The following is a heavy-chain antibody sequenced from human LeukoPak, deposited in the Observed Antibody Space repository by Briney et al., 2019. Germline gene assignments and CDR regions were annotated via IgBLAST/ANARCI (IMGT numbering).Heavy chain of an antibody. Sequence: PGGSLRLSCAASGFTFSDYYMNWIRQAPGKGLEWISYITSSGSTIYYADSVKGRFTVSRDNAKNSMYLHMNSLRSEDTAVYYCARSGGVGSSDYWGQGTLVTVSS. CDR2: ITSSGSTI. CDR3: ARSGGVGSSDY. V-gene: IGHV3-11*01. CDR1: GFTFSDYY. D-gene: IGHD2-8*02. J-gene: IGHJ4*02.